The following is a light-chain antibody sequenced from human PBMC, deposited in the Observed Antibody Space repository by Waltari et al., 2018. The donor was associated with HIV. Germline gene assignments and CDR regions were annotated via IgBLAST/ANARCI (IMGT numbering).Light chain of an antibody. Sequence: SYVLTQPPSVSVAPGQTASITCEGNNIRRKSVHWHQQKPVQAPAFVVSYDYDRPSGIPERFSGSNSDNTASLTINRVEVCDEADYYCQVCDSNNGHQGVFGGGTKLTVL. CDR3: QVCDSNNGHQGV. V-gene: IGLV3-21*02. J-gene: IGLJ3*02. CDR1: NIRRKS. CDR2: YDY.